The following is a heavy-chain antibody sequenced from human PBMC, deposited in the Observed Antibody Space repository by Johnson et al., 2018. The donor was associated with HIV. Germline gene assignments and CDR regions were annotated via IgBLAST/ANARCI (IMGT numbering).Heavy chain of an antibody. D-gene: IGHD1-1*01. CDR2: INWNGGST. J-gene: IGHJ3*02. CDR1: GFTFDDYA. CDR3: ARDRMRTAIGAVDI. V-gene: IGHV3-9*01. Sequence: VQLVESGGGLVQPGRSLRLSCAASGFTFDDYAMHWVRQAPGKGLEWVSCINWNGGSTGYADSVKGRFTISRDNAKNSLYLQMNSLRAEDPAVYYCARDRMRTAIGAVDIWGQGTMVTVSS.